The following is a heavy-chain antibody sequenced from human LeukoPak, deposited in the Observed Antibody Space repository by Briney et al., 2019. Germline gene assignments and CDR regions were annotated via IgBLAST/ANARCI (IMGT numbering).Heavy chain of an antibody. CDR3: TKVASSGYDVDY. V-gene: IGHV3-9*03. CDR1: GFTFDDYA. CDR2: ISWNSGSI. Sequence: PGRSLRLSCAASGFTFDDYAMHWVRHAPGKGLERVSGISWNSGSIGYADSVKGRFTISRDNAKNSLYLQMNSLRAEDMALYYCTKVASSGYDVDYWGQGTLVTVSS. J-gene: IGHJ4*02. D-gene: IGHD3-22*01.